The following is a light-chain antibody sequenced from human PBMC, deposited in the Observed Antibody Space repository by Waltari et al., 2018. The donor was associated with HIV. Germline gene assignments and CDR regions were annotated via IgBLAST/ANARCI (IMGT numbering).Light chain of an antibody. J-gene: IGLJ2*01. CDR1: NSDIGGYNY. Sequence: QSALTQTPSASGSPGQSVTISCTGTNSDIGGYNYVSWYQQHPVKATKLAISEVTKRPSGVPVRFPGSKSATTASLTVSGLQAENEADYYCSSYADRNGFYVVFGGGTRLTVL. CDR3: SSYADRNGFYVV. V-gene: IGLV2-8*01. CDR2: EVT.